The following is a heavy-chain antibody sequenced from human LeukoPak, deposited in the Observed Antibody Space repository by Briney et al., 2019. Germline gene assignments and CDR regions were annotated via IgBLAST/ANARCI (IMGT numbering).Heavy chain of an antibody. J-gene: IGHJ6*02. CDR3: AIIWYGMDV. D-gene: IGHD3-16*01. V-gene: IGHV1-8*02. Sequence: ASVKVSCKASGGTFSSYAISWVRQATGQGLEWMGWMNPNSGNTGYAQKFQGRVTMTRNTSISTAYMELSSLRSEDTAVYYCAIIWYGMDVWGQGTTVTVSS. CDR2: MNPNSGNT. CDR1: GGTFSSYA.